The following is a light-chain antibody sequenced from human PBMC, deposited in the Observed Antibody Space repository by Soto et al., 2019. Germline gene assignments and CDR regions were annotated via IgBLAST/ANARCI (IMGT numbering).Light chain of an antibody. Sequence: EIVLTQSPGTLSLSPGGRATLSCRASQSVSSSYLAWYQQKPGQAPRLLIYGASSRATGIPDRFSGSGSGTDFTLTISRLEPEDFAVYYCQQYGSSLLTFGGGTKVEIK. CDR2: GAS. V-gene: IGKV3-20*01. CDR3: QQYGSSLLT. CDR1: QSVSSSY. J-gene: IGKJ4*01.